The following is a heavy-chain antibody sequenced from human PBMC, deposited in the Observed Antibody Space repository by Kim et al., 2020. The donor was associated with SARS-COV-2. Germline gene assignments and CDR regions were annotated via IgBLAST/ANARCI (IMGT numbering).Heavy chain of an antibody. CDR1: GFTFSDYY. CDR2: ISNSGFTT. D-gene: IGHD3-3*01. Sequence: GGSLRLSCAASGFTFSDYYMSWIRQAPGKGLEWVSYISNSGFTTHYADSVKGRFTISRDNAKNSLYLQMNSLRAEDTAVYYCARGTRITIFGVVKEDAFDIWGQGTMVTVSS. V-gene: IGHV3-11*04. CDR3: ARGTRITIFGVVKEDAFDI. J-gene: IGHJ3*02.